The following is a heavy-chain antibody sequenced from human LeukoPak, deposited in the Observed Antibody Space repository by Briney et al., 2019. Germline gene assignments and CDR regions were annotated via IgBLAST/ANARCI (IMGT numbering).Heavy chain of an antibody. V-gene: IGHV3-21*01. J-gene: IGHJ4*02. CDR1: GFTFSSYS. CDR3: ARDWMITFGGVIVTDLVYYFDY. CDR2: ISSSSSYI. Sequence: GGSLRLSCAASGFTFSSYSMNWVRQAPGKGLEWVSSISSSSSYIYYADSVKGRFTISRDNAKNSLYLQMNSLRAEDTAVYYCARDWMITFGGVIVTDLVYYFDYWGQGTLVTVSS. D-gene: IGHD3-16*02.